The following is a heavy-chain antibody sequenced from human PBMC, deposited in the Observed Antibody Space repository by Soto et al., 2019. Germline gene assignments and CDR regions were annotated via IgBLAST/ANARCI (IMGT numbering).Heavy chain of an antibody. V-gene: IGHV3-21*01. CDR1: GFSFSTYG. J-gene: IGHJ4*02. Sequence: GGSLILSCAASGFSFSTYGMNWVRQAPGKGLEWVSSISSSSSYIYYADSVKGRFTISRDNAKNSLYLQMNSLSAADTALYYCAAEMRFVSVYWGQGTLVTVSS. CDR2: ISSSSSYI. CDR3: AAEMRFVSVY.